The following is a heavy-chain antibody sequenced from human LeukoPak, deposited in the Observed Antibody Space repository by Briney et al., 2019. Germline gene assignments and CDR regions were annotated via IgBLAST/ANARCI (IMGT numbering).Heavy chain of an antibody. CDR1: GFTFSSYS. J-gene: IGHJ4*02. V-gene: IGHV3-48*01. CDR2: ISSSSSTI. D-gene: IGHD5-12*01. CDR3: ARGDGYDPVDY. Sequence: GGSLRLSCAASGFTFSSYSMNWVRQAPGKGLEWVSYISSSSSTIYYADCVKGRFTISRENAKNSLYLQMNSLRAEDTAVYYCARGDGYDPVDYWGQGTLVTVSS.